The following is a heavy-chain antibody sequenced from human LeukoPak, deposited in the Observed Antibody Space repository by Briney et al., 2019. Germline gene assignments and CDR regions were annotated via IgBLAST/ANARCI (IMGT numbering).Heavy chain of an antibody. CDR2: ISSSGDYI. CDR3: VRGPDEWFGEFPS. V-gene: IGHV3-21*01. J-gene: IGHJ5*02. Sequence: GGSLRLSCATSGFTFRRNSMNWVRQAPGKGLEWVSSISSSGDYIYYADSVKGRFTISRDNAKNSLSLQMNRLRAEDTAVYYCVRGPDEWFGEFPSWGQGTLVTVSS. CDR1: GFTFRRNS. D-gene: IGHD3-10*01.